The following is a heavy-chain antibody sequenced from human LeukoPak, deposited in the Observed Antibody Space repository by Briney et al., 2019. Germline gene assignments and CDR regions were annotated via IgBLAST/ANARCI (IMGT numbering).Heavy chain of an antibody. J-gene: IGHJ4*02. D-gene: IGHD2-15*01. CDR2: IKEDGSEK. CDR1: GFNFKKFW. CDR3: PNYGVVEGANEF. Sequence: QTGGSLRLSCSTSGFNFKKFWMTWVRQAPGQGPEWVANIKEDGSEKYYVDSVKGRFTISRDNTKSSVSLQMNGLRAEDTAVYYCPNYGVVEGANEFWGQGTLVTVSS. V-gene: IGHV3-7*01.